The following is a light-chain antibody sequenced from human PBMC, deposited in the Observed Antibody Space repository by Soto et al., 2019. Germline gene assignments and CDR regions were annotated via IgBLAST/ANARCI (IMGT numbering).Light chain of an antibody. Sequence: EIVLTQSPATLSLSPGERATLSCRASQSVSSYLAWYQQKPGQAPRLLIYDASNRATGIPARFTGSGSGTEFTLTISSLQSEDFAVYFCQQYGGSPAITFGQGTRLENK. CDR2: DAS. V-gene: IGKV3-11*01. CDR1: QSVSSY. J-gene: IGKJ5*01. CDR3: QQYGGSPAIT.